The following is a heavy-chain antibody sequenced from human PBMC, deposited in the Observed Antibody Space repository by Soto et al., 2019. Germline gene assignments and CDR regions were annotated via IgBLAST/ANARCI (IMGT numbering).Heavy chain of an antibody. V-gene: IGHV4-59*08. CDR2: IYYSGST. CDR3: AISPIVAYMDV. Sequence: SETLSLTCTVSGGSISSYYWSWIRQPPGKGLEWIGYIYYSGSTNYNPSLKSRVTISVDTSKNQFSLKLSSVTAADTAVYYCAISPIVAYMDVWGKGTTVTVSS. CDR1: GGSISSYY. D-gene: IGHD2-15*01. J-gene: IGHJ6*03.